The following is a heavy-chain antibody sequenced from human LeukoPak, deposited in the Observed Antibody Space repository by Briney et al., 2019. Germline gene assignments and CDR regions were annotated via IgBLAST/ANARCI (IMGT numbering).Heavy chain of an antibody. D-gene: IGHD3-9*01. CDR2: INAGNGNT. Sequence: GASVKVSCKASGYTFSIYAIHWVRQAPGQRLEWMGWINAGNGNTKHPQKFQGRVTITRDTSASTAYMELSSLRSEDTAVYYCAREADILTAYSFDPWGQGTLVIVSS. J-gene: IGHJ5*02. V-gene: IGHV1-3*01. CDR3: AREADILTAYSFDP. CDR1: GYTFSIYA.